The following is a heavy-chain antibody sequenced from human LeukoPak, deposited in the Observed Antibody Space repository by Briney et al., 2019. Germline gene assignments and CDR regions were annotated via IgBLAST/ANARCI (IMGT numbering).Heavy chain of an antibody. V-gene: IGHV3-23*01. CDR1: GFTFSSYA. Sequence: GGSPRLSCAASGFTFSSYAMSWVRQAPGKGLEWVSVISGSGDNTYYADSVKGRFTISRDNSKNTLYLQMNSLRAEDTAVYYCAKDSIAAAGTPFDYWGQGTLVTVSS. CDR2: ISGSGDNT. CDR3: AKDSIAAAGTPFDY. D-gene: IGHD6-13*01. J-gene: IGHJ4*02.